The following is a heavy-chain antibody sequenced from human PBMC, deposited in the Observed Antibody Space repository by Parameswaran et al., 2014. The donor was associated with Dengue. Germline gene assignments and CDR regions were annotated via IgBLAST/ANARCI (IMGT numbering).Heavy chain of an antibody. CDR2: INPSGGST. Sequence: WVRQAPGQGLEWMGIINPSGGSTSYAQKFQGRVTMTRDTSTSTVYMELSSLRSEDTAVYYCARVLRYYGSGSYMDYWGQGTLVTVSS. J-gene: IGHJ4*02. V-gene: IGHV1-46*01. CDR3: ARVLRYYGSGSYMDY. D-gene: IGHD3-10*01.